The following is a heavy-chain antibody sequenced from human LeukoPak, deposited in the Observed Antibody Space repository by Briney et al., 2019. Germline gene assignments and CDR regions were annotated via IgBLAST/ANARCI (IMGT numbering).Heavy chain of an antibody. J-gene: IGHJ4*02. Sequence: GGSLRLSCAASGFTFSSYAMHWVRQAPGKGLEWVAVISCDGSNKYYADSVKGRFTISRDNSKNTLYLQMNSLRAEDTAVYYCARDPVSERWLQFFPGPVDYWGQGTLVTVSS. V-gene: IGHV3-30*04. CDR2: ISCDGSNK. CDR1: GFTFSSYA. CDR3: ARDPVSERWLQFFPGPVDY. D-gene: IGHD5-24*01.